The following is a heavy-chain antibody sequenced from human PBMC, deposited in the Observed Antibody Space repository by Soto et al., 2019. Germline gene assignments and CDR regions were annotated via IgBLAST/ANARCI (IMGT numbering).Heavy chain of an antibody. V-gene: IGHV3-66*01. CDR3: ARDAIENYYYHAGMDV. CDR2: IYSGGST. D-gene: IGHD3-22*01. Sequence: EVQLVESGGGLVQPGGSLRLSCAASGFTVSSNYMSWVRQAPGKGLEWVSVIYSGGSTYYADSVKGRFTISRDNSKTTLYLQMNSLSAEDTAVYYCARDAIENYYYHAGMDVWGQGTTVTVSS. J-gene: IGHJ6*02. CDR1: GFTVSSNY.